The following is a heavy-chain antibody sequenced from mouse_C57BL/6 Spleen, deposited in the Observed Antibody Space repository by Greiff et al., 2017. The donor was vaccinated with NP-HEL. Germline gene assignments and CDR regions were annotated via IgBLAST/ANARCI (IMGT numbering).Heavy chain of an antibody. Sequence: EVQLQESGAELVRPGASVKLSCTASGFNIKDYYMHWVKQRPEQGLEWIGRIDPEDGDTEYAPKFQGKATMTADTSSNTAYLQLSSLTSEDTAVYCCTAFITTVVAETYWGQGTLVTVSA. J-gene: IGHJ3*01. CDR3: TAFITTVVAETY. CDR1: GFNIKDYY. D-gene: IGHD1-1*01. CDR2: IDPEDGDT. V-gene: IGHV14-1*01.